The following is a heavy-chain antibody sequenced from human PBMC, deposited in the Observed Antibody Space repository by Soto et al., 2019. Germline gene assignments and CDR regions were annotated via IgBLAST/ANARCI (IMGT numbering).Heavy chain of an antibody. D-gene: IGHD6-19*01. Sequence: GSLRLSCAASGFSFSGSAMHWVRQASGKGLEWIGRIRSKANNYATAYAASVKGRFTISRDDSKNTAYLEMNSLKTEDTAVYYCTSPRIAVAGMFWYFDLWGRGTLVTVSS. V-gene: IGHV3-73*01. CDR3: TSPRIAVAGMFWYFDL. CDR1: GFSFSGSA. CDR2: IRSKANNYAT. J-gene: IGHJ2*01.